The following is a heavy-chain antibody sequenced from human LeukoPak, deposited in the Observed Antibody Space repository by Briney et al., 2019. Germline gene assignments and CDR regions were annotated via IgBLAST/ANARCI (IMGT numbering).Heavy chain of an antibody. V-gene: IGHV3-21*01. J-gene: IGHJ6*02. Sequence: SPGGSLRLSCAASGFTFSSYSMNWVRQAPGKGLEWVSSISSSSSYIYYADSVKGRFTISRDNAKNSLYLQMNSLRAEDTAVYYCARDFLNRAGHYGMDVWGQGTTVTVSS. CDR3: ARDFLNRAGHYGMDV. CDR1: GFTFSSYS. D-gene: IGHD6-13*01. CDR2: ISSSSSYI.